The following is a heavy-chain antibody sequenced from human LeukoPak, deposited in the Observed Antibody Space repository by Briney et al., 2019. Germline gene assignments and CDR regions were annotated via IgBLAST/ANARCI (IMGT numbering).Heavy chain of an antibody. D-gene: IGHD6-19*01. V-gene: IGHV3-53*01. CDR3: ARDSSGPGY. Sequence: GGSLRLSCAASGFTVSSNYMSWVRQAPGRGLEWVSVIYSDGGTFYADSVKGRFTISRDNSRNTLYLQMNSLRAEDTAVYYCARDSSGPGYWGQGTLVTVSS. J-gene: IGHJ4*02. CDR2: IYSDGGT. CDR1: GFTVSSNY.